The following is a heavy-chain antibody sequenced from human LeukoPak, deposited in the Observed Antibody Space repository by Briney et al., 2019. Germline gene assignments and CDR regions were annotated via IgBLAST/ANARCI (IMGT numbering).Heavy chain of an antibody. J-gene: IGHJ6*03. Sequence: GSVKVSCKASGYTFTSYGISWVRQAPGQGLEWMVWISTYNGNTNYAQKLQGRVTRTTDTSTSIAYMELRSLRSDDTAVYYCAREGSPFYYYYMDVWGEGTTVTVSS. D-gene: IGHD2-15*01. CDR1: GYTFTSYG. V-gene: IGHV1-18*01. CDR3: AREGSPFYYYYMDV. CDR2: ISTYNGNT.